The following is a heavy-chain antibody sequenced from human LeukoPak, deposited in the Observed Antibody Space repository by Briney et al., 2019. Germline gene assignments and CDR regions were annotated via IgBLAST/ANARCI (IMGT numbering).Heavy chain of an antibody. CDR2: IKSKIDGGTT. Sequence: GGSLRLSCAASGFTFTNAWMSWVRQAPGKGLEWVGRIKSKIDGGTTDYAAPGKGGFTISRDDSENTLYLQMNSLKTEDTAVYYCTTDGPKGYCTRTSCYYAYWGQGILVTVSS. CDR1: GFTFTNAW. V-gene: IGHV3-15*01. CDR3: TTDGPKGYCTRTSCYYAY. D-gene: IGHD2-2*01. J-gene: IGHJ4*02.